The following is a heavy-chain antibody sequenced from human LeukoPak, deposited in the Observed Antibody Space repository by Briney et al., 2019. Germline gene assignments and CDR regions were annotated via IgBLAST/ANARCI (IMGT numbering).Heavy chain of an antibody. D-gene: IGHD3-22*01. CDR1: GFTFSNYA. CDR2: IGDSGDNT. V-gene: IGHV3-23*01. J-gene: IGHJ4*02. Sequence: GGSLRLSRAASGFTFSNYAMNWIRQAPGKGLEWVSGIGDSGDNTYYADSVKGRFTISRDNSKSTLYLQMASLRAEDTAVYYCAKEGYYYGGSGYYLFEYWGQGTLVTVSS. CDR3: AKEGYYYGGSGYYLFEY.